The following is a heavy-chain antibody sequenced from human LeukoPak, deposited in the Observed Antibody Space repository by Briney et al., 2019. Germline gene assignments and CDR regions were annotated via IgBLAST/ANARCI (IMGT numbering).Heavy chain of an antibody. CDR1: GFTFSSYW. D-gene: IGHD3-22*01. CDR3: ARVVYYYDSSVAFDI. Sequence: PGGSLRLSCAASGFTFSSYWMSWVRQAPGKGLEWVANIKQDGSEKYYVDSAKGRFTISRDNAKNSLYLQMNSLRAEDTAVYYCARVVYYYDSSVAFDIWGQGTMVTVSS. J-gene: IGHJ3*02. CDR2: IKQDGSEK. V-gene: IGHV3-7*01.